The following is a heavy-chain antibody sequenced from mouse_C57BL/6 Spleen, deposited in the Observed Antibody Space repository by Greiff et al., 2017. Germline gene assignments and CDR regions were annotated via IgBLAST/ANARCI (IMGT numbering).Heavy chain of an antibody. CDR2: ISSGGDYI. CDR1: GFTFSSYA. J-gene: IGHJ2*01. D-gene: IGHD2-4*01. Sequence: EVQLVESGEGLVKPGGSLKLSCAASGFTFSSYAMSWVRQTPEKRLEWVAYISSGGDYIYYADTVKGRFTISRDNARNTLYLKMSSLKSEDTAMYYCTREGNYDYDKDNYFDYWGQGTTLTVSS. CDR3: TREGNYDYDKDNYFDY. V-gene: IGHV5-9-1*02.